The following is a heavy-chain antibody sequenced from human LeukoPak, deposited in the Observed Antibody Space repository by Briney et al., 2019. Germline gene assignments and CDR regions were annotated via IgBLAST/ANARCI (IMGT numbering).Heavy chain of an antibody. Sequence: SETLSLTCAVYGGSFSGYHWSWIRQPPGKGLVWLGEITHSGNTNYNPSLKSRVTMSVDTSKNQFSLRLRSVTAADTAVYYCALSDTAAVADDFWGQGTLVTVSS. J-gene: IGHJ4*02. CDR3: ALSDTAAVADDF. CDR1: GGSFSGYH. D-gene: IGHD6-19*01. CDR2: ITHSGNT. V-gene: IGHV4-34*01.